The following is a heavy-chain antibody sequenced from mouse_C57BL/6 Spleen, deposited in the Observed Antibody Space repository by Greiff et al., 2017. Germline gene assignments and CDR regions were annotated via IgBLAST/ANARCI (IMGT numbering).Heavy chain of an antibody. V-gene: IGHV8-8*01. CDR2: IWWDDDK. D-gene: IGHD2-4*01. CDR1: GFSLSTFGMG. J-gene: IGHJ3*01. CDR3: ARMDDYDRRCDY. Sequence: QVTLKLSGPGILQPSPTLSLSCYFSGFSLSTFGMGVGWIRQPSGKGLEWLAHIWWDDDKYYNPALKSRLTMAKDTSKNQVFRKIANVDTAETATYCGARMDDYDRRCDYWGQGTMVTVSA.